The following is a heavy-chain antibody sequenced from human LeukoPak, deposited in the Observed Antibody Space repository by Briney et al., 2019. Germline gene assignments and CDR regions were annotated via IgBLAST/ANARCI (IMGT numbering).Heavy chain of an antibody. CDR2: IYYSGST. CDR3: ARDQSYAFDI. D-gene: IGHD3-10*01. Sequence: PSETLSLTCTVSGGSISSYYWSWIRQPPGKGLEWIGYIYYSGSTNYNPSLKSRVTISVDTSKNQFSLKLSSVTAADTAVYYCARDQSYAFDIWGQGTMVTVSS. J-gene: IGHJ3*02. V-gene: IGHV4-59*01. CDR1: GGSISSYY.